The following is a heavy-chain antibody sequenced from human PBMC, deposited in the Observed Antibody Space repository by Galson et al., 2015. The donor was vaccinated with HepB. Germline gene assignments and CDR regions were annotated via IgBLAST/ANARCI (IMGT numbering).Heavy chain of an antibody. CDR3: ARDRHYTPLSGLRFAY. CDR1: GFTFDTYA. J-gene: IGHJ4*01. Sequence: SLRLSCAASGFTFDTYAIHWVRQAPGRGLEWVAVISYDGVNIYYADSVKGRFTISRDNSKNTLYLQMNSLIVEDTAVYYCARDRHYTPLSGLRFAYWGQGSLVTVSS. V-gene: IGHV3-30-3*01. D-gene: IGHD2-15*01. CDR2: ISYDGVNI.